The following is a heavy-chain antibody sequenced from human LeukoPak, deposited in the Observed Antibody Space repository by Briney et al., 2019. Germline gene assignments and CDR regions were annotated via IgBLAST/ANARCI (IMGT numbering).Heavy chain of an antibody. J-gene: IGHJ5*02. D-gene: IGHD3-3*01. CDR3: ARDSYYDFWSGYYKGWFDP. V-gene: IGHV3-48*03. CDR1: GFTFSSYE. CDR2: ISSSGSAI. Sequence: QTGGSLRLSCAASGFTFSSYEVNWVRQAPGKGLEWVSYISSSGSAIYYADSVKGRFTISRDNAKNSLYLQMNSLRAEDTAVYYCARDSYYDFWSGYYKGWFDPWGQGTLVTVSS.